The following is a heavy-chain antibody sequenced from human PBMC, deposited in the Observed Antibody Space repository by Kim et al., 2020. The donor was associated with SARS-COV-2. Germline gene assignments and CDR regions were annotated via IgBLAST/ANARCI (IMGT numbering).Heavy chain of an antibody. CDR2: T. Sequence: TYSNSSLKSRVTISVETSKNQFSLRLASVTAADTAVYYCARGAVSSAGGDFWGQGTLVTVSS. V-gene: IGHV4-31*02. D-gene: IGHD3-16*01. CDR3: ARGAVSSAGGDF. J-gene: IGHJ4*02.